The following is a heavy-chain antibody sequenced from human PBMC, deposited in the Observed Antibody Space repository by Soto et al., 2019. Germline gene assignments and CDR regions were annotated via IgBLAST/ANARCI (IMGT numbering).Heavy chain of an antibody. CDR2: LYNPGST. CDR3: ARDLWSYWSVDCYLLDG. V-gene: IGHV4-59*01. CDR1: GASISRYY. D-gene: IGHD2-21*02. J-gene: IGHJ6*01. Sequence: QVRLQESGPGLVKPSETLSLTCTVSGASISRYYWSWIRQSPGKGLEWIGYLYNPGSTIYNPSLNSRFSISVDTSETQVSLKMHSLPAAALAVCYCARDLWSYWSVDCYLLDGCGQGAT.